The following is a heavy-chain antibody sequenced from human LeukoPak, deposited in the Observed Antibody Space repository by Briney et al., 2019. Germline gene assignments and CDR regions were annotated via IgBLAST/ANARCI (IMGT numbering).Heavy chain of an antibody. V-gene: IGHV3-48*04. Sequence: GSLRLSCAASGFTFSSYSMNWVRQAPGKGLEWVSYISSSSSTIYYADSVKGRFTISRDNAKNSLYLQMNSLRVEDTAVYYCARAKTTYYYDSSSGYWGQGTLVTVSS. J-gene: IGHJ4*02. CDR1: GFTFSSYS. D-gene: IGHD3-22*01. CDR3: ARAKTTYYYDSSSGY. CDR2: ISSSSSTI.